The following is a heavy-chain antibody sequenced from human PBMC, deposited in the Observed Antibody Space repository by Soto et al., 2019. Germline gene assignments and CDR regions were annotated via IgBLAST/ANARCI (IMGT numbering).Heavy chain of an antibody. Sequence: ETLSLTCTASGDSITIYNGNWTRQPPGKGLEWIGEINHSGSTNYNPSLKSRVTISVDTSKNQFSLKLSSVTAADTAVYYCARGRVAAAGTRVYYYGMDVWGQGTTVTVSS. J-gene: IGHJ6*02. V-gene: IGHV4-34*01. CDR2: INHSGST. D-gene: IGHD6-13*01. CDR1: GDSITIYN. CDR3: ARGRVAAAGTRVYYYGMDV.